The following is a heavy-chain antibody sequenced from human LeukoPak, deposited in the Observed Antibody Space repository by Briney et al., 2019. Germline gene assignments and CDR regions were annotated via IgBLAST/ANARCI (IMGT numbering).Heavy chain of an antibody. V-gene: IGHV3-33*06. CDR2: IGHDGINQ. D-gene: IGHD3-10*02. J-gene: IGHJ6*02. Sequence: PGGSLRLSCAASGFTFSNYGMHWVRQAPGKGLEWVAVIGHDGINQYYADSVKGRFTFSRDNSKNTLYLQMNSLRAEDTALYYCAKDLHYYVAMDVWGQGTAVTVSS. CDR3: AKDLHYYVAMDV. CDR1: GFTFSNYG.